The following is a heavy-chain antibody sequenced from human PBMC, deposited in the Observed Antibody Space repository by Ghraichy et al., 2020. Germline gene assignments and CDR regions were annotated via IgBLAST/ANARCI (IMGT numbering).Heavy chain of an antibody. CDR2: INHSGST. V-gene: IGHV4-34*01. CDR1: GRSFSGYY. CDR3: ARGDNYYGSGSYVL. J-gene: IGHJ4*02. Sequence: SETLSLTCAVYGRSFSGYYWSWIRQPPGKGLEWIGEINHSGSTNYNPSLKSRVTISVDTSKNQFSPKLSSVTAADTAVYYCARGDNYYGSGSYVLWGQGTLVTVSS. D-gene: IGHD3-10*01.